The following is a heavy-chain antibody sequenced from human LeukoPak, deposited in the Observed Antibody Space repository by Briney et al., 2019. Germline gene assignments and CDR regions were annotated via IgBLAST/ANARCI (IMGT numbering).Heavy chain of an antibody. D-gene: IGHD5-12*01. J-gene: IGHJ6*02. CDR2: IYYSGST. V-gene: IGHV4-30-4*01. Sequence: SETLSLTCTVSGGSISSGDYYWSWIRQPPGKGLEWSGYIYYSGSTYYNPSLKSRVTISVDTSKNQFSLKLSSVTAADTAVYYCARDSVATIPYYYYYGMDVWGQGTTVTVSS. CDR1: GGSISSGDYY. CDR3: ARDSVATIPYYYYYGMDV.